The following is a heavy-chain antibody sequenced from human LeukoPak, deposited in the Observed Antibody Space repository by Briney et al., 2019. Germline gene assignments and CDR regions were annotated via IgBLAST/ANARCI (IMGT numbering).Heavy chain of an antibody. D-gene: IGHD6-19*01. V-gene: IGHV1-69*13. Sequence: WASVKVSCKASGGTFSSYAISWVRQAPGQGLEWMGGITPIFGTANYAQKFQGRVTITADESTSTAYMELSSLRSEDTAVYYCAREKYSSGWYGGRDWGQGTLVTVSS. CDR2: ITPIFGTA. CDR1: GGTFSSYA. CDR3: AREKYSSGWYGGRD. J-gene: IGHJ4*02.